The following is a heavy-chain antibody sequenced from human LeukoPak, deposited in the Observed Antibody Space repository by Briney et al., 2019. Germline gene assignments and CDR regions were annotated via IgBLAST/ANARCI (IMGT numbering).Heavy chain of an antibody. CDR1: GYSFASYW. CDR3: ASTYCSGGSCDEGWFDP. J-gene: IGHJ5*02. D-gene: IGHD2-15*01. V-gene: IGHV5-51*01. Sequence: HGESLKISCKGSGYSFASYWIGWVRQMPGKGLEWMGIIYPGDSDTRYSPSFQGQVTISADKSISTAYLQWSSLKASDTAMYYCASTYCSGGSCDEGWFDPWGQGTLVTVSS. CDR2: IYPGDSDT.